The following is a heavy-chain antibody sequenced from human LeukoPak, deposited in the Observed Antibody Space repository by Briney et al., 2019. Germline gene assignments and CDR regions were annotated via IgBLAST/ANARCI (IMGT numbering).Heavy chain of an antibody. CDR1: GGSMSSYF. J-gene: IGHJ4*02. Sequence: SETLSLTCLVSGGSMSSYFWSWIRQPAGKGLEWIGRFYSSGNNNYNPSLKSRVTISVDTSKNQFSLKLSSVTAADTAVYYCARSKYYYGLVDPGEFDYWGQGTLVTVSS. D-gene: IGHD3-10*01. CDR3: ARSKYYYGLVDPGEFDY. CDR2: FYSSGNN. V-gene: IGHV4-59*10.